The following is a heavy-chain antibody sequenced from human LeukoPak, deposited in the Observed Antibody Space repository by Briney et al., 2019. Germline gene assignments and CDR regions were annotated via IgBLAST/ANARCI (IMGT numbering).Heavy chain of an antibody. CDR1: GFTFSSYA. CDR2: ISGSGGST. V-gene: IGHV3-23*01. Sequence: GGSLRLSCAASGFTFSSYAMSWVRQAPGKGLEWVSAISGSGGSTYYADSVKSRFTISRDNSKNTRYLQTNSLRAEDTAVYYCAKGSGCYYYVPFDYWGQGALVTVSS. J-gene: IGHJ4*02. D-gene: IGHD3-22*01. CDR3: AKGSGCYYYVPFDY.